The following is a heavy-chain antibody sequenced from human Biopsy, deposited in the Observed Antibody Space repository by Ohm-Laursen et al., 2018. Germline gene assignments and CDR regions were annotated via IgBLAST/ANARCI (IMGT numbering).Heavy chain of an antibody. Sequence: TLSLTCAVSGYSISSDYRWGWIRQAPGKTLEWLGNIFKDGNTHYNPSLRSRLIISIDTSKNQFSLMMTSVSGAETAVYFCARVGSGWAPFDKWGPGTLVTVSS. CDR1: GYSISSDYR. J-gene: IGHJ4*02. D-gene: IGHD6-19*01. V-gene: IGHV4-38-2*01. CDR3: ARVGSGWAPFDK. CDR2: IFKDGNT.